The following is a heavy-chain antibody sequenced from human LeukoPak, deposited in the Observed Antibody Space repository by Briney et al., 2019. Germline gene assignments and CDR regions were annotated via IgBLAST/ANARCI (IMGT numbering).Heavy chain of an antibody. CDR1: GYTLTELS. Sequence: ASVKVSCKVSGYTLTELSMHWVRQAPGKGLEWMGGFDPEDGETIYAQKFQGRVTMTEDTSTDTAYMELSSLKSEDTAVYYCAIVLRLFPAVDYWGQGTLVTVSS. J-gene: IGHJ4*02. V-gene: IGHV1-24*01. CDR3: AIVLRLFPAVDY. CDR2: FDPEDGET. D-gene: IGHD3-3*01.